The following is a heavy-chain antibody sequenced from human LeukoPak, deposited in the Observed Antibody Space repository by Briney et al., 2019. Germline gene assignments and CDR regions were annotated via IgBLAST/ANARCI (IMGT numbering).Heavy chain of an antibody. D-gene: IGHD3-22*01. Sequence: SETLSLTCTVSGGSIISNYWSWIRQPPEKGLEWIGYIYSNGNTNYNPSLKSRVTISVDTSKNQFSLKLSSVTAADMAVYYCARGPEYYDSSGYYYVGYYDSWGQGSLVTVSS. CDR3: ARGPEYYDSSGYYYVGYYDS. CDR1: GGSIISNY. V-gene: IGHV4-59*01. J-gene: IGHJ4*02. CDR2: IYSNGNT.